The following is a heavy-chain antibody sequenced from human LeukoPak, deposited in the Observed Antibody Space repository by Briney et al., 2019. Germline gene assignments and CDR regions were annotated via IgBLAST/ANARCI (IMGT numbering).Heavy chain of an antibody. V-gene: IGHV3-73*01. D-gene: IGHD3-22*01. Sequence: GGSLRLSCVASGFTFSASAMHWVRQASGKGLEWVGRIRSRTNSYATAYAASVKGRFTVSRDDSKSTAYLQMNNLKTEDTAVYYCARPGPLYYYDSSGPSPFDYWAREPWSPSPQ. J-gene: IGHJ4*02. CDR3: ARPGPLYYYDSSGPSPFDY. CDR2: IRSRTNSYAT. CDR1: GFTFSASA.